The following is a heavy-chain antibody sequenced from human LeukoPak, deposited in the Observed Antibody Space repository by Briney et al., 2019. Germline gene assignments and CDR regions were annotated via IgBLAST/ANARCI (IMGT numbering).Heavy chain of an antibody. Sequence: GESLKISCKGSGYRFTSYWIGWVRQMPGKGLEWMGIIYPGDSDTRYSPSFQGQVTILADKSISTAYLQWNSLKASDTAMYYCARLDIVVVPAADDAFDIWGQGTMVTVSS. CDR1: GYRFTSYW. V-gene: IGHV5-51*01. D-gene: IGHD2-2*03. CDR2: IYPGDSDT. J-gene: IGHJ3*02. CDR3: ARLDIVVVPAADDAFDI.